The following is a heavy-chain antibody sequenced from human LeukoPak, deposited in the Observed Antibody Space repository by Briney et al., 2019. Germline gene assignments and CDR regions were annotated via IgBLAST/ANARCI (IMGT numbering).Heavy chain of an antibody. CDR3: AGHHPRNTVDF. D-gene: IGHD2/OR15-2a*01. CDR1: GGSISSYY. Sequence: SETLSLTCTVSGGSISSYYWSWIRQPPGRGLEWIAYISDIGSINYNPSLKSRATISLDTSKNQFSLKLSSVTAADTAVYYCAGHHPRNTVDFWGQGTLVTVSS. V-gene: IGHV4-59*08. J-gene: IGHJ4*02. CDR2: ISDIGSI.